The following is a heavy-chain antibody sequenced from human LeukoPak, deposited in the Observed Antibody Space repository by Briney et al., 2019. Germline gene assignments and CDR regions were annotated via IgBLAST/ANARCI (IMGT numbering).Heavy chain of an antibody. CDR1: GYTFINFD. V-gene: IGHV1-18*01. CDR3: ARAPVPYGMDV. J-gene: IGHJ6*02. CDR2: ISAYNGNT. Sequence: ASVKVSCKASGYTFINFDINWVRQATGQGLEWMGWISAYNGNTNYAQKLQGRVTMTTDTSTSTAYMELRSLRSDDTAVYYCARAPVPYGMDVWGQGTTVTVSS.